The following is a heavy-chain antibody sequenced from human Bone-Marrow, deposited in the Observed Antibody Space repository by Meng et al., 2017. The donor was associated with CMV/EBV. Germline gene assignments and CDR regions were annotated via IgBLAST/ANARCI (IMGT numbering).Heavy chain of an antibody. Sequence: SETLSLTCTVSGGSINTYYWTWIRQPPGRGLEWIGYIYDIGHTNYNPSLKSRVTISVDTSKNQFSLSLTAVAAADTAMYTCAKGLVGTIYGHLKWFDPWGQGTLVTVSS. CDR3: AKGLVGTIYGHLKWFDP. J-gene: IGHJ5*02. CDR1: GGSINTYY. V-gene: IGHV4-59*01. D-gene: IGHD1-26*01. CDR2: IYDIGHT.